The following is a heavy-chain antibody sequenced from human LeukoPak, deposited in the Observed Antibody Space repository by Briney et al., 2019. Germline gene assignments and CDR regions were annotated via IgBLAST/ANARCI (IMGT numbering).Heavy chain of an antibody. CDR3: ARRSLWGGAFDY. J-gene: IGHJ4*02. CDR2: IYHSGST. Sequence: PSETLSLTCTVSGGSISSGGYYWSWIRQPPGKGLEWIGYIYHSGSTYYNPSLKSRVTISVDRSKNQFSLKLSSVTAADTAVYYCARRSLWGGAFDYWGQGTLVTVSS. D-gene: IGHD1-26*01. CDR1: GGSISSGGYY. V-gene: IGHV4-30-2*01.